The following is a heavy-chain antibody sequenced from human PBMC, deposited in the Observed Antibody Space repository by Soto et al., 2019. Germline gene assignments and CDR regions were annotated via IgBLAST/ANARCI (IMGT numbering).Heavy chain of an antibody. CDR2: IIPILGIA. D-gene: IGHD3-16*01. Sequence: QVQLVQSGAEVKKPGSSVKVSCKASGGTFSSYTISWGRKAPGQGLEWMGRIIPILGIANYAQKFQGRVTITADKSTSTAYMELSSLRSEDTAVYYCARDGGDGYNAYWGQGTLVTVSS. CDR3: ARDGGDGYNAY. CDR1: GGTFSSYT. V-gene: IGHV1-69*08. J-gene: IGHJ4*02.